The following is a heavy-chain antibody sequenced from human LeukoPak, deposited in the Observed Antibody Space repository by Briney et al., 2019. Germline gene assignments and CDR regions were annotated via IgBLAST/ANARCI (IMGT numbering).Heavy chain of an antibody. Sequence: GGSLRLSCAASGFTFSDYNMRWIRQAPGKGLEWVSSISRSGSTKYYADSVKGRFTISRDNAKNSLFLQMNSLRAEDTAVYYCAKDRVRLHDAFDIWGQGTMVTVSS. D-gene: IGHD5-24*01. CDR1: GFTFSDYN. CDR2: ISRSGSTK. J-gene: IGHJ3*02. CDR3: AKDRVRLHDAFDI. V-gene: IGHV3-11*01.